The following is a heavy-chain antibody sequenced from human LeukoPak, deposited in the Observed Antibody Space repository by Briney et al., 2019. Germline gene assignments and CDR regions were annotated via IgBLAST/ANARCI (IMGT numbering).Heavy chain of an antibody. CDR1: GGSFSGYY. J-gene: IGHJ5*02. V-gene: IGHV4-34*01. Sequence: SETLSLTCAVYGGSFSGYYWSWIRHPPGKGLEWIGEINHSGSTNYNPSLKSRVTISVDTSKNQFSLKLSAETAADTAVYYCARGNQYGSGSYYNVYGDNWLDPWGERTLLTVSS. CDR2: INHSGST. D-gene: IGHD3-10*01. CDR3: ARGNQYGSGSYYNVYGDNWLDP.